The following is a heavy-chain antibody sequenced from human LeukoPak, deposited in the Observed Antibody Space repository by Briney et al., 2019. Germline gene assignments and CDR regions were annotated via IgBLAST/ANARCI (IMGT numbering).Heavy chain of an antibody. J-gene: IGHJ3*02. CDR2: ISYDGSNK. Sequence: GGSLRLSCAASGFTFSTYAMHWVRQAPGKGLEWVAVISYDGSNKYYADSVKGRFTISRDNSKNTLYLQMNSLRAEDTAVYYCAKDSTYGSGSFDIWGQGTMATVSS. V-gene: IGHV3-30-3*01. CDR3: AKDSTYGSGSFDI. CDR1: GFTFSTYA. D-gene: IGHD3-10*01.